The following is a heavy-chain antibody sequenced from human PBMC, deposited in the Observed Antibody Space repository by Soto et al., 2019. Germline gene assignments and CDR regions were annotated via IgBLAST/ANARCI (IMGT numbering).Heavy chain of an antibody. CDR2: IKQDGSEK. D-gene: IGHD5-12*01. CDR1: GLTFRSNW. J-gene: IGHJ4*02. Sequence: PVGSLRLSCAASGLTFRSNWMSWVRQAPGKGLEWVANIKQDGSEKYYVDSVKGRFTISRDNAKNSLYLQMNSLRAEDTAVYYCSTSGGGWLQPPVWGQGTLVTVSS. V-gene: IGHV3-7*01. CDR3: STSGGGWLQPPV.